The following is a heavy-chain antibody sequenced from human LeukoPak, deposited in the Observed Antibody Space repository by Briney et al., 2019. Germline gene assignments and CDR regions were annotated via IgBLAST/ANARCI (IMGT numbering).Heavy chain of an antibody. J-gene: IGHJ4*02. D-gene: IGHD3-9*01. V-gene: IGHV1-18*04. CDR3: ARRTYYDILTGYPDY. Sequence: ASVKLSCKASGHTFTSYGISWVRQAPGQGLEWMGWISAYNGNTNYAQKHQGRVTMTTDTSTSTAYMELRSLRSDDTAVYYCARRTYYDILTGYPDYWGQGTLVTVSS. CDR2: ISAYNGNT. CDR1: GHTFTSYG.